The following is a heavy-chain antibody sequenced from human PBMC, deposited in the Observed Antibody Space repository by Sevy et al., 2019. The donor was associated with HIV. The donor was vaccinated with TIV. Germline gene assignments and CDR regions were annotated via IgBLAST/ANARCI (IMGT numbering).Heavy chain of an antibody. CDR2: ISSTGNFE. V-gene: IGHV3-30*04. D-gene: IGHD5-12*01. CDR1: GFRLNTYA. CDR3: ARDAGYTTKFHPLH. Sequence: GGSLRLSCSASGFRLNTYAMHWVRQAPGKGLEWVSVISSTGNFESYAASVKGRFTISKDNSKNKVSLQMNSLRPEDTAMYYCARDAGYTTKFHPLHWGQGTLVTVSS. J-gene: IGHJ4*02.